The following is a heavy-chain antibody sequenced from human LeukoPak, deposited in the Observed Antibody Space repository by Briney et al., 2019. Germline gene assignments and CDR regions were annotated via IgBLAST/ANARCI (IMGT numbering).Heavy chain of an antibody. CDR3: ARGGQGDGYSADEAFDF. D-gene: IGHD5-24*01. J-gene: IGHJ3*01. V-gene: IGHV6-1*01. CDR1: GDSVSSDSTA. Sequence: SQTLSLTCAISGDSVSSDSTACNWIRQSPSRGLEWLGRTYYRSKWYNDYAVSVKSRITINPDTSKNQFSLQLNSVTPEDTAVYYCARGGQGDGYSADEAFDFWGQGTMVTVSS. CDR2: TYYRSKWYN.